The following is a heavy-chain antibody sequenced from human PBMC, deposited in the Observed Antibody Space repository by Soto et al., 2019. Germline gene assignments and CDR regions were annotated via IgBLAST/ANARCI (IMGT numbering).Heavy chain of an antibody. CDR3: ARGRNSPFFYYYYYYMDV. D-gene: IGHD4-4*01. CDR2: MNPNSGKT. J-gene: IGHJ6*03. V-gene: IGHV1-8*01. Sequence: RASVKVSCKASGYTFATYEINWVRQATGQGLEWMGWMNPNSGKTGYAQKFQGRVTLTKNTSISTAYMELSSLRSEDTAVYYCARGRNSPFFYYYYYYMDVWGKGTTVTVSS. CDR1: GYTFATYE.